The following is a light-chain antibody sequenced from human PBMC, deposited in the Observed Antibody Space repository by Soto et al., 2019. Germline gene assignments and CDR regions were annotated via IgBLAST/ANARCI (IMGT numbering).Light chain of an antibody. Sequence: EIVLTQSPATLSLSPGERAIFSCRASQNIGSYLTWFQHKPGQAPRLLIYDTSNRAAAVPARFSGSGSGTDFTRTISGLEPEDFAVYCCQQRGDRPPYTFGQGTKVEI. CDR1: QNIGSY. CDR3: QQRGDRPPYT. V-gene: IGKV3-11*01. J-gene: IGKJ2*01. CDR2: DTS.